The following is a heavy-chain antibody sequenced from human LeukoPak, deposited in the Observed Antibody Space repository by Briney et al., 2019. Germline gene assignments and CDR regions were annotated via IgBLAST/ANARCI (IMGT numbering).Heavy chain of an antibody. CDR3: TRDLMDYDVSTGLHHYYMDV. J-gene: IGHJ6*02. CDR1: GFTLSFYG. V-gene: IGHV3-48*01. D-gene: IGHD3-9*01. CDR2: ISNGPSAT. Sequence: PGGSLRLSCTVSGFTLSFYGMTWVRQAPGKGLEWVSYISNGPSATHYADSVKGRFTISRDNAKNSLYLQMNSLRAEDTAVYYCTRDLMDYDVSTGLHHYYMDVWGQGTTVTVSS.